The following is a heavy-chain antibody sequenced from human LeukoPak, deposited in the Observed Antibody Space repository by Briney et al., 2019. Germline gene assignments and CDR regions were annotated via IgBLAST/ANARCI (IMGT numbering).Heavy chain of an antibody. V-gene: IGHV3-9*01. CDR1: GLTFDDYA. CDR2: ISWNSGSI. J-gene: IGHJ4*02. CDR3: AKAALHRRYCSGGSCYSFFDY. Sequence: GGSLRLSCAASGLTFDDYAMHWVRQAPGKGLEWVSCISWNSGSIGYADSVKGRFTISRDNAKNSLYLQMNSLRAEDTALYYCAKAALHRRYCSGGSCYSFFDYWGQGTLVTVSS. D-gene: IGHD2-15*01.